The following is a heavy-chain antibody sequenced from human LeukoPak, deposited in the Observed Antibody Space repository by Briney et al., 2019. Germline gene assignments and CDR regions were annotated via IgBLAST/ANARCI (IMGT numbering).Heavy chain of an antibody. CDR3: ARGPVDTATVNLDY. V-gene: IGHV3-7*01. J-gene: IGHJ4*02. D-gene: IGHD5-18*01. CDR1: GFTFSSYW. Sequence: GGSLRLSCAASGFTFSSYWMSWVRQAPGKGLEWVASIKQDGSEKYYVDSVKGRFTISRDNAKNSLYLQMNSLRAEDTAVYYCARGPVDTATVNLDYWGQGTLVTVSS. CDR2: IKQDGSEK.